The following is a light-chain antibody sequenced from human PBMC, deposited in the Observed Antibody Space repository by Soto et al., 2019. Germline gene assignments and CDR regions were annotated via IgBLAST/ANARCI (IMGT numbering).Light chain of an antibody. CDR3: QSYDSSLSGSV. V-gene: IGLV1-40*01. Sequence: QSVLTQPPSVSGAPGQRVTISCTGSSSNIGAGYDVHWYQQLPGTAPKLLIYGNSNRPSGVPDRFSGSKSGTSASLDITGLQAEDEADYSCQSYDSSLSGSVFGGGTKLTVL. CDR1: SSNIGAGYD. J-gene: IGLJ2*01. CDR2: GNS.